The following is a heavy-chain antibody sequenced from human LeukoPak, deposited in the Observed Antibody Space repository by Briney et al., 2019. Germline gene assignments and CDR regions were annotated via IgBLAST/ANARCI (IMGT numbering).Heavy chain of an antibody. Sequence: GGSLRLSCVASGFTFSNYNMNWVRQAPGKGLEWVSSISGSGTYIYYADSLKGRFTISRDNAKNSLYLQMNSLRAEDTAVYYCAAYDSSGYYHILDYWGQGTLVTVSS. CDR1: GFTFSNYN. D-gene: IGHD3-22*01. CDR3: AAYDSSGYYHILDY. V-gene: IGHV3-21*01. J-gene: IGHJ4*02. CDR2: ISGSGTYI.